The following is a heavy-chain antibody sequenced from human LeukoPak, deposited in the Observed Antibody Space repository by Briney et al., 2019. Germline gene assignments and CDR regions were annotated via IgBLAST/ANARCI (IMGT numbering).Heavy chain of an antibody. Sequence: ASVKVSCKVSGYTLTELPMHWVRQAPGKGLEWMGGFDPEDGETIYAQKFQGRVTMTEDTSTDTAYMELSSLRSEDTAVYYCATSITIFGVVDAFDIWGQGTMVTVSS. CDR3: ATSITIFGVVDAFDI. J-gene: IGHJ3*02. D-gene: IGHD3-3*01. CDR2: FDPEDGET. CDR1: GYTLTELP. V-gene: IGHV1-24*01.